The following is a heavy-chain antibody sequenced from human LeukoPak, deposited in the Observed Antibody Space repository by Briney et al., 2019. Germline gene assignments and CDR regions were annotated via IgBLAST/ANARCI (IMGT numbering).Heavy chain of an antibody. CDR3: ARDPGEYYYDSSGTRLFDY. CDR1: GFTFSSYA. Sequence: GRSLRLSCAASGFTFSSYAMPWVRQAPGKGLEWVAVISYDGSNKYYADSVKGRFTISRDNSKNTLYLQMNSLRAEDTAVYYCARDPGEYYYDSSGTRLFDYWGQGTLVTVSS. CDR2: ISYDGSNK. D-gene: IGHD3-22*01. V-gene: IGHV3-30-3*01. J-gene: IGHJ4*02.